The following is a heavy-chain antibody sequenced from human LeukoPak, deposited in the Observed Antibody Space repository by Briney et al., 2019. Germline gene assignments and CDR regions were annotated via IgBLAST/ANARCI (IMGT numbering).Heavy chain of an antibody. D-gene: IGHD2-15*01. Sequence: GGSLRLSCAASGVTFSSYAMSWVRQAPGKGLEWVSGISGSGDDPYYADSVKGRFTISRENSENTLYLQMNSLRAEDTAVYYCAEDQIGYCSGGSCYDFDYWGQGTLVTVSS. V-gene: IGHV3-23*01. CDR1: GVTFSSYA. CDR3: AEDQIGYCSGGSCYDFDY. CDR2: ISGSGDDP. J-gene: IGHJ4*02.